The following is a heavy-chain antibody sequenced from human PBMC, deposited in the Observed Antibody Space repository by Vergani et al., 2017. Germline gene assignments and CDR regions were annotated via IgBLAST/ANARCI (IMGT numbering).Heavy chain of an antibody. V-gene: IGHV4-39*01. CDR1: GGSITRSSYY. CDR2: IYHSGGA. D-gene: IGHD3-9*01. CDR3: ARTESFILRYFHWAL. J-gene: IGHJ4*02. Sequence: QLHLQESGPGLVKPSGTLSLTCPVSGGSITRSSYYWGWIRPPPGKGLEWIGNIYHSGGASYNPSLKGRVTISVDTSKNQFSLEVTAVTAADTAIYFCARTESFILRYFHWALWGQGTLVTVSS.